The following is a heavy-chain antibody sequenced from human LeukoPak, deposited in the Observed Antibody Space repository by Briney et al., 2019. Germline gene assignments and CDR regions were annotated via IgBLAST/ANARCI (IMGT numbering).Heavy chain of an antibody. J-gene: IGHJ5*02. CDR1: GFTFKLYW. CDR2: INDDGSDT. D-gene: IGHD2-15*01. CDR3: VRGGPSTWS. V-gene: IGHV3-74*01. Sequence: GGSLRLSCAASGFTFKLYWMHWVRQVPGKRPVWVSRINDDGSDTIYADSVRGRFTISRDDAKNTVYLQMNNLRAEDTAVYYCVRGGPSTWSWGQGTLVTASS.